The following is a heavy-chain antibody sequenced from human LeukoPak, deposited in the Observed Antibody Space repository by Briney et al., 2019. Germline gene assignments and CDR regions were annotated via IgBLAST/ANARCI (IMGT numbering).Heavy chain of an antibody. Sequence: GGSLRLSCAASGFTFSSYAMSWVRQAPGKGLEWVAAISGSGGSTYNADSVKGRLTISRDNSRNTLYMQMKSLRVEDTAVYYCAKSQLWFGAAGLDAFDLWGQGTMATVSS. V-gene: IGHV3-23*01. CDR3: AKSQLWFGAAGLDAFDL. D-gene: IGHD3-10*01. CDR1: GFTFSSYA. CDR2: ISGSGGST. J-gene: IGHJ3*01.